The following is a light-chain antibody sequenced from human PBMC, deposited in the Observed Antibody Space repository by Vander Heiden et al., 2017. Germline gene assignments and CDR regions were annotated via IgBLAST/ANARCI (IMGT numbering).Light chain of an antibody. V-gene: IGLV2-23*02. J-gene: IGLJ2*01. CDR1: SSDVGSYNL. CDR2: EVR. Sequence: QSALTQPASVSGSPGQSITISCTGTSSDVGSYNLVSWYQQHPGKAPKLMIYEVRKRPSGVSNRFSGSKSGNTASLTISGLQAEDEADYYCCSYAGSHVVFGGGTKLTVL. CDR3: CSYAGSHVV.